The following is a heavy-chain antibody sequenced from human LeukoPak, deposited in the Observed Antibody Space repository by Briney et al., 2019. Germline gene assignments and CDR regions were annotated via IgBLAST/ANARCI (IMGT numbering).Heavy chain of an antibody. V-gene: IGHV1-69*13. CDR3: ARGSIRRDGYNFDY. CDR1: GGTFSSSA. Sequence: GASVKVSCKASGGTFSSSAISWVRQAPGQGLEWLGGIIPIFGSSNYAQNFQDRVTITADESTSTAYMELSSLRSEDTAVYYCARGSIRRDGYNFDYWGQGTLVTVSS. CDR2: IIPIFGSS. J-gene: IGHJ4*02. D-gene: IGHD5-24*01.